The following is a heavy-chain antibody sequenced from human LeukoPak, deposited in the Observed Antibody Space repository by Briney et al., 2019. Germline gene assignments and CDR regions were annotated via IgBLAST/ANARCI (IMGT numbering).Heavy chain of an antibody. CDR3: ARVRGSSSGWYYY. D-gene: IGHD6-19*01. J-gene: IGHJ4*02. CDR2: INSDGSNT. V-gene: IGHV3-74*01. CDR1: GFTFSSYW. Sequence: PGGSLRLSCAVSGFTFSSYWMHWVRQAPGKGLVWVSRINSDGSNTNYADSVKGRFTISRDNSKNTLYLQMNSLRAEDTAVYYCARVRGSSSGWYYYWGQGTLVTVSS.